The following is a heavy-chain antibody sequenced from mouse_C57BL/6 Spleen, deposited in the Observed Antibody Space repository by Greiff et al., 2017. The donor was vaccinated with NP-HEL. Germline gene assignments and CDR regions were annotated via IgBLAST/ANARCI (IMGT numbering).Heavy chain of an antibody. Sequence: VQLQQSGAELVRPGASVKLSCTASGFNIKDDYMHWVKQRPEQGLEWIGWIDPENGDTEYASKFQGKATITADTSSNTAYRQLSSLTSEYTAFYYCTTAIYYGSSSFAYWGQGTLVTVSA. D-gene: IGHD1-1*01. CDR3: TTAIYYGSSSFAY. V-gene: IGHV14-4*01. CDR2: IDPENGDT. CDR1: GFNIKDDY. J-gene: IGHJ3*01.